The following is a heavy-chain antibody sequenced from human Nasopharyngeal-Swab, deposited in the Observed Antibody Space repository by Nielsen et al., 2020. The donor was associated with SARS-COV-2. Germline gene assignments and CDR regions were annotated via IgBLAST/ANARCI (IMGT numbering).Heavy chain of an antibody. CDR2: IYSGGST. CDR1: GFPVSRNY. V-gene: IGHV3-53*04. Sequence: GESLKIPCAASGFPVSRNYMSWVRQAPGKGLEWVSVIYSGGSTYYADSVKGRFTISRHNSKNTLSLQMNSLRAEDTAVYYCARGPYWYFDLWGRGTLVTVSS. J-gene: IGHJ2*01. CDR3: ARGPYWYFDL.